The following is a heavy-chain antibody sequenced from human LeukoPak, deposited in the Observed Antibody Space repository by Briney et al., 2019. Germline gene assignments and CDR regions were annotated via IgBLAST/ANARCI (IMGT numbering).Heavy chain of an antibody. CDR3: AKENWAGGWFDP. CDR1: GFTFDDYA. J-gene: IGHJ5*02. Sequence: GGSLRLSCAASGFTFDDYAMHWVRQAPGKGLEWVSGISWNSGSIGYADSVKGRFTISRDNAKSSLYLQMNSLRAEDTALYYCAKENWAGGWFDPWGQGTLVTVSS. CDR2: ISWNSGSI. V-gene: IGHV3-9*01. D-gene: IGHD7-27*01.